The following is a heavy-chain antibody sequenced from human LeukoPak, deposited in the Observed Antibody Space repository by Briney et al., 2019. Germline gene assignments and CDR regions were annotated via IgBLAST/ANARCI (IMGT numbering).Heavy chain of an antibody. CDR1: GGSISSYY. CDR3: ARDAGDYDNSCYFFDY. CDR2: IYTSGST. J-gene: IGHJ4*02. Sequence: PSETLSLTCTVSGGSISSYYWSWIRQPAGKGLEWIGRIYTSGSTNYNPSLKSRVTMSVDTSKNQLSLKLSSVIAEDTAVYYCARDAGDYDNSCYFFDYWGQGTLVTVSS. V-gene: IGHV4-4*07. D-gene: IGHD3-22*01.